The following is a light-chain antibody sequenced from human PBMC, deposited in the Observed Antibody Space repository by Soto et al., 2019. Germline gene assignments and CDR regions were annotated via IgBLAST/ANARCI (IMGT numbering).Light chain of an antibody. CDR1: QGVNTN. CDR3: QQYNSWPRT. V-gene: IGKV3-15*01. CDR2: GAS. Sequence: EIVMTQSPATLSVSPGERATLSCRASQGVNTNLAWYQQKPGQAPQLLINGASTRATGVPARFNGSGSGTEFTLTITSLQSEDFATYSCQQYNSWPRTLGHGTKV. J-gene: IGKJ1*01.